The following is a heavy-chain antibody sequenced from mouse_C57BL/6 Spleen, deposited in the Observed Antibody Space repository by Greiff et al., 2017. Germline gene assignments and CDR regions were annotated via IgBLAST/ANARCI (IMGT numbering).Heavy chain of an antibody. CDR3: AREGAYDYDRYWYFDV. V-gene: IGHV3-1*01. CDR2: ISYSGST. J-gene: IGHJ1*03. D-gene: IGHD2-4*01. CDR1: GYSITSGYD. Sequence: VQLKESGPGLVKPSQSLSLTCTVTGYSITSGYDWHWIRHFPGNKLEWMGYISYSGSTNYNPSLKSRISITHDTSKNHFFLKLNSVTTEDTATYYCAREGAYDYDRYWYFDVWGTGTTVTVSS.